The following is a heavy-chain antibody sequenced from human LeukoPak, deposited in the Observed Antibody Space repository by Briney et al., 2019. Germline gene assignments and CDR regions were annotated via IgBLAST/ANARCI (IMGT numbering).Heavy chain of an antibody. CDR2: ISYDGSNK. J-gene: IGHJ4*02. CDR1: GFTFSSYA. V-gene: IGHV3-30-3*01. Sequence: GGSLRLSCAASGFTFSSYAMHWVRQAPGKGLEWVAVISYDGSNKYYADSVKGRFTISRDNSKNTLYLQMNSLRAEDTAEYYCARSSWLAKFDYWGQGTLVTVSS. D-gene: IGHD6-13*01. CDR3: ARSSWLAKFDY.